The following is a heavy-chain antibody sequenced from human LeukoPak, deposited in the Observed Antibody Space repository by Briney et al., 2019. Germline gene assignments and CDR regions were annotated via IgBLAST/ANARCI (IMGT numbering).Heavy chain of an antibody. D-gene: IGHD3-9*01. CDR1: GFTFSSYS. Sequence: PGGSLRLSCAASGFTFSSYSMNWVRQAPGKGLEWVSSISSSSSYIYYADSVKGRFTISRDNSKNTLYLQMNSLRAEDTAVYYCARSLYFHYYYYYMDVWGKGTTVTVSS. J-gene: IGHJ6*03. V-gene: IGHV3-21*01. CDR2: ISSSSSYI. CDR3: ARSLYFHYYYYYMDV.